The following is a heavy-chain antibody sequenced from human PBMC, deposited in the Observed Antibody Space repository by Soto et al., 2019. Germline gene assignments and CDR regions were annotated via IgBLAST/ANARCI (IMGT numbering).Heavy chain of an antibody. Sequence: SETLSLTCTVSGGSISSSSYYWGWIRQPPGKGLEWIGSIYYSGSTYYNPSLKSRVTISVDTSKNQFSLKLSSATAADTAVYYCARHPVVVAVIRSDIVVVPAAPFDYWGQGTLVTVSS. CDR2: IYYSGST. CDR3: ARHPVVVAVIRSDIVVVPAAPFDY. V-gene: IGHV4-39*01. CDR1: GGSISSSSYY. J-gene: IGHJ4*02. D-gene: IGHD2-2*01.